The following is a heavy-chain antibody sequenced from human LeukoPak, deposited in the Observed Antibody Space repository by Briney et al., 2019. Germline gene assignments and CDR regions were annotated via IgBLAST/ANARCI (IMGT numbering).Heavy chain of an antibody. Sequence: SETLSLTCTVSGGSISSGDYYWSWIRQPPGKGLEWIGYIYYSGSTYYNPSLKSRVTISVDTSKNQFSLKLSSVIAADTAVYYCARVLYYGLGMDVWGQGTTVTVSS. D-gene: IGHD2-8*01. CDR2: IYYSGST. J-gene: IGHJ6*02. V-gene: IGHV4-30-4*01. CDR3: ARVLYYGLGMDV. CDR1: GGSISSGDYY.